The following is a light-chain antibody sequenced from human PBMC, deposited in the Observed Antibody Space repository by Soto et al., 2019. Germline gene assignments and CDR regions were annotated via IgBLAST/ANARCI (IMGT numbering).Light chain of an antibody. J-gene: IGKJ1*01. CDR1: QSVSSSY. V-gene: IGKV3-20*01. Sequence: EIVLTQSPGTLSLSPGERATLSCRASQSVSSSYLAWYQQKPGLAPRLLIYDASTRATGIPARFSGSGSGTDFTLTITRLEPEDFAVYYCQQYVTSSPRTFGQGTKVDIK. CDR2: DAS. CDR3: QQYVTSSPRT.